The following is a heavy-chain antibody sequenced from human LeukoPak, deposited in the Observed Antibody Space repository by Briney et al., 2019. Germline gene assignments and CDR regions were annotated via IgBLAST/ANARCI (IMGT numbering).Heavy chain of an antibody. CDR2: INPSGGST. CDR1: GGTFSSYA. Sequence: ASVKVSCKASGGTFSSYAINWVRQAPGQGLEWMGIINPSGGSTSYAQKFQGRVTMTRDTSTSTVYMELSSLRSEDTAVYYCARVARGSYSSSWFLSYWGQGTLVTVSS. V-gene: IGHV1-46*01. CDR3: ARVARGSYSSSWFLSY. D-gene: IGHD6-13*01. J-gene: IGHJ4*02.